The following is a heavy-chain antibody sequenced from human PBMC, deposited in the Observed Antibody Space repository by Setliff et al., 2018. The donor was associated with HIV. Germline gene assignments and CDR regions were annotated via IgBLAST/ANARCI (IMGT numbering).Heavy chain of an antibody. Sequence: SETLSLTCTVSGGSISSGGYYWSWIRQHPGKGLEWIGYIYYSGSTYYNPSLKSRVTISVDTSKNQFSLKLSSVTAADTAVYYCAKKGRYYYGSGVTTDYFDDWGQGTPVTVSS. CDR2: IYYSGST. J-gene: IGHJ4*02. CDR1: GGSISSGGYY. D-gene: IGHD3-10*01. V-gene: IGHV4-31*03. CDR3: AKKGRYYYGSGVTTDYFDD.